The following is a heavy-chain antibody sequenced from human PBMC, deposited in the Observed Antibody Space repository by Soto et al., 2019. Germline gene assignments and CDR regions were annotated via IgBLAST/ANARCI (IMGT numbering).Heavy chain of an antibody. Sequence: GSRRGRGEVSGVAVRIKKKHWVRQAPGKGLEWMAVISYDGSNKYYAESVKGRFTISRDNSKNTLYLQMNSLRAEDTAVYYCATEVDSSGYSIYYFDYWGQGPVVTVSS. D-gene: IGHD3-22*01. CDR3: ATEVDSSGYSIYYFDY. J-gene: IGHJ4*02. CDR2: ISYDGSNK. V-gene: IGHV3-30*03. CDR1: GVAVRIKK.